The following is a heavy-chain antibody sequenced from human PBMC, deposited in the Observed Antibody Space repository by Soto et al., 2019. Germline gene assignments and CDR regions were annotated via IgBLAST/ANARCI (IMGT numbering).Heavy chain of an antibody. CDR3: ARDPSTINKLIGVWFDP. D-gene: IGHD4-4*01. CDR2: IKPISDIT. J-gene: IGHJ5*02. CDR1: GYTFGRFT. Sequence: SVKVSCKASGYTFGRFTINWVRQAPGQGLEWMGGIKPISDITNYAQRFQGRVTFTADASTSTVYLELSSLRSEDTAMYYCARDPSTINKLIGVWFDPWGQGTLVTVSS. V-gene: IGHV1-69*13.